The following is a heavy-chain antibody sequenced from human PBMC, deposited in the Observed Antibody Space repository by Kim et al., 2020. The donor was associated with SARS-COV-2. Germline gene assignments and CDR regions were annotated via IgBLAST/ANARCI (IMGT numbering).Heavy chain of an antibody. CDR3: ARDAGYSYAKREYYYGMDV. CDR2: IKQDGSEK. CDR1: GFTFSSYW. J-gene: IGHJ6*02. D-gene: IGHD5-18*01. V-gene: IGHV3-7*01. Sequence: GGSLRLSCAASGFTFSSYWMSWVRQAPGKGLEWVANIKQDGSEKYYVDSVKGRFTISRDNAKKSLYLQMNSLRAEDTAVYYCARDAGYSYAKREYYYGMDVWGQGTTVTVSS.